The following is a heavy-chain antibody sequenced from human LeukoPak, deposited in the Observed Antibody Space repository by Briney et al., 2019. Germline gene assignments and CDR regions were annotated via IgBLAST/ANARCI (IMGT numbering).Heavy chain of an antibody. D-gene: IGHD2-21*02. J-gene: IGHJ4*02. CDR1: GYTFSISA. Sequence: AGGSLRLSCSPSGYTFSISAMHCVPDAPGEGLEYVSPICDIGGSTYYIESVRRRFTISRENTKNTLYIHISTVRDENTAVYYCVKDQAVVVTALLSYWGQGTLVAVSS. V-gene: IGHV3-64*05. CDR3: VKDQAVVVTALLSY. CDR2: ICDIGGST.